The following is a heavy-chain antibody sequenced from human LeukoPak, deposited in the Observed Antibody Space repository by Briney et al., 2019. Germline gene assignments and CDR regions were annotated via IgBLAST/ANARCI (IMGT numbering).Heavy chain of an antibody. D-gene: IGHD3-10*01. V-gene: IGHV1-3*01. CDR3: AREGEFYFDSGSFWAFDY. CDR1: GYTFTSYA. Sequence: ASVKVSCKASGYTFTSYAMHWLRQAPGQRLEWMGWINAGIGNTKYSQKFQDRVTITRDTSANTVYMELSSLRSEDTAIYYCAREGEFYFDSGSFWAFDYWGQGTLVTVSS. CDR2: INAGIGNT. J-gene: IGHJ4*02.